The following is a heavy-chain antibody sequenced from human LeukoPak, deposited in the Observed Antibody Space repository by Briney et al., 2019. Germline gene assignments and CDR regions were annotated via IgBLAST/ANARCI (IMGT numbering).Heavy chain of an antibody. CDR2: IRYDGSNK. V-gene: IGHV3-30*02. CDR1: GFTFSSYG. D-gene: IGHD5-18*01. CDR3: ARDQGISDRYSYGYGY. J-gene: IGHJ4*02. Sequence: PGGSLRLSCAASGFTFSSYGMHWVRQAPGKGLEWVTFIRYDGSNKYYADSVKGRFTISRDNSKNTLYLQMNSLRAEDTAVYYCARDQGISDRYSYGYGYWGQGTLVTVSS.